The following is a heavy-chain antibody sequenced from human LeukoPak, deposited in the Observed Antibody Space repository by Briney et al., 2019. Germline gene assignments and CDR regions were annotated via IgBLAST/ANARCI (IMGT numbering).Heavy chain of an antibody. Sequence: PGGSLRLSCVVSGFTSSAFWMSWVRRPPGKGLEWVANIKKDGSEKEYVDSVKGRFSIFRDNAKNSVYLQMNSLRAEDTAVYCATFAGVVPGGLLLWGRGTTVIVSS. CDR2: IKKDGSEK. CDR1: GFTSSAFW. CDR3: TFAGVVPGGLLL. V-gene: IGHV3-7*01. D-gene: IGHD2-2*01. J-gene: IGHJ6*04.